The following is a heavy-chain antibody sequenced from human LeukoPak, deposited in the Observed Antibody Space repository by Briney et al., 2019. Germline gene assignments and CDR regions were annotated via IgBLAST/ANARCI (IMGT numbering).Heavy chain of an antibody. CDR1: GFTFSSYG. V-gene: IGHV3-30*18. CDR3: AKEGGLVATIPRFDY. CDR2: ISYDGSNK. D-gene: IGHD5-12*01. Sequence: GGSLRFSCAASGFTFSSYGMHWVRQAPGKGLEWVAVISYDGSNKYYADSVKGRFTISRDNSKNTLYLQMNSLRAEDTAVYYCAKEGGLVATIPRFDYWGQGTLVTVSS. J-gene: IGHJ4*02.